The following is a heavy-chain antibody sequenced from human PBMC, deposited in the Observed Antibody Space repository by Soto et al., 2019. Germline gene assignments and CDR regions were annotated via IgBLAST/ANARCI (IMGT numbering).Heavy chain of an antibody. D-gene: IGHD3-22*01. J-gene: IGHJ4*02. CDR2: ISNSGST. CDR1: GASITTFH. CDR3: AREADSSGYQYPYEFDY. V-gene: IGHV4-4*08. Sequence: SETLSLTCTVSGASITTFHWSWIRQPPGKGLEWLGYISNSGSTNYNPSLKSRVYISVDTSRNQFSLKLTSVTAADTAVYYCAREADSSGYQYPYEFDYWGQGTLVTISS.